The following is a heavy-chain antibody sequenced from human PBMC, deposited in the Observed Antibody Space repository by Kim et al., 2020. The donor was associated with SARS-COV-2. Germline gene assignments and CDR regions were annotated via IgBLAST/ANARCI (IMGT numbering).Heavy chain of an antibody. J-gene: IGHJ6*02. CDR3: ARLTGYYRIYYYYGMDV. V-gene: IGHV4-34*01. CDR2: INHSGST. D-gene: IGHD3-9*01. CDR1: GGSFSGYY. Sequence: SETLSLTCAVYGGSFSGYYWSWIRQPPGKGLEWIGEINHSGSTNYNPSLKSRVTISVDTSKNQFSLKLSSVTAADTAVYYCARLTGYYRIYYYYGMDVWGQGTTVTVSS.